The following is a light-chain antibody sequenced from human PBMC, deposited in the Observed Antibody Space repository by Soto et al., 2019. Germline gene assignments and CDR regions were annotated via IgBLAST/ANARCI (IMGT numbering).Light chain of an antibody. CDR3: CSYAGRSTVI. Sequence: QSVLTQPAAVSGSPGQSITISCTGTNGDIGTYNLVSWYQQHPGRAPKLIIFEGNKRPSGVSNRFSASKSGNTASLAISGLQAEDEADYHCCSYAGRSTVICGGGTQLTVL. CDR1: NGDIGTYNL. J-gene: IGLJ2*01. V-gene: IGLV2-23*01. CDR2: EGN.